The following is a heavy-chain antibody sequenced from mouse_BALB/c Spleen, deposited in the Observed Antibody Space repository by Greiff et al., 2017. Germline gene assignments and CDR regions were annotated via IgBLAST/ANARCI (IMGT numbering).Heavy chain of an antibody. Sequence: EVMLVESGPELVKPGASVKISCKASGYSFTGYFMNWVMQSHGKSLEWIGRINPYNGDTFYNQKFKGKATLTVDKSSSTAHMELRSLASEDSAVYYCARWDHYYGSSLDYWGQGTTLTVSS. CDR3: ARWDHYYGSSLDY. D-gene: IGHD1-1*01. CDR2: INPYNGDT. CDR1: GYSFTGYF. V-gene: IGHV1-20*02. J-gene: IGHJ2*01.